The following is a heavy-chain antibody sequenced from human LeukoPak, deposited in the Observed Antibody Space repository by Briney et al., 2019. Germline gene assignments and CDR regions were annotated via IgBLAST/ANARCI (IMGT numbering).Heavy chain of an antibody. CDR1: GSIFTNYW. J-gene: IGHJ4*02. V-gene: IGHV5-51*01. Sequence: KAGASLQISCEGSGSIFTNYWIAWVRRLPGKGLEWAGNINPANSETTYSPSFQGQVTITVNKSISTAYLQWSSLKASDTAIYYCARHYSSSWLAYWGQGALVTVSS. D-gene: IGHD6-13*01. CDR3: ARHYSSSWLAY. CDR2: INPANSET.